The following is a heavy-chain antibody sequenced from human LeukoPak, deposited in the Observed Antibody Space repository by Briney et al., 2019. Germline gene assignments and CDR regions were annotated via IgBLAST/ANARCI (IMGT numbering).Heavy chain of an antibody. Sequence: GGSLRLSCAASGFTFSSYSMNWVRQAPGKGLEWVSYISSSSSTIYYADSVKGRFTISRDNAKNSLYLQMNSLRAEDTAVYYCARGVAAAGTAYMDVWAKGPRSPSP. J-gene: IGHJ6*03. CDR3: ARGVAAAGTAYMDV. V-gene: IGHV3-48*04. CDR1: GFTFSSYS. D-gene: IGHD6-13*01. CDR2: ISSSSSTI.